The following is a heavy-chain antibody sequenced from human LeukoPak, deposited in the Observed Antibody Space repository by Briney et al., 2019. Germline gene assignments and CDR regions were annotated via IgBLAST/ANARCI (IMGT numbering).Heavy chain of an antibody. D-gene: IGHD3-16*01. J-gene: IGHJ3*02. CDR3: GRDLGRDRGSFDI. CDR2: ISYDGNKK. CDR1: GFTFSNYA. V-gene: IGHV3-30-3*01. Sequence: QPGRSLRLSCAASGFTFSNYAMHWVRQAPGKGLEWVAVISYDGNKKYYADSVKGRFTISRDNSKNTLYLQMNSLRAEDTAVYYCGRDLGRDRGSFDIWGQGTMVTVSS.